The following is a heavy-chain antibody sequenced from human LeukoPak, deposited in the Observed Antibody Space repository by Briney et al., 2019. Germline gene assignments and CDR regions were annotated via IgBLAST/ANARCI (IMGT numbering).Heavy chain of an antibody. Sequence: GGSLRLSCAASGFTVSSNYMNWVRQAPGKGLEWVSVIYSGGETYYADSVKGRFTISRDNRKNSLYLQMSSLTAEDTAVYYCARAGVYATQGFDPWGQGTLVTVSS. J-gene: IGHJ5*02. V-gene: IGHV3-53*01. D-gene: IGHD2-8*01. CDR3: ARAGVYATQGFDP. CDR2: IYSGGET. CDR1: GFTVSSNY.